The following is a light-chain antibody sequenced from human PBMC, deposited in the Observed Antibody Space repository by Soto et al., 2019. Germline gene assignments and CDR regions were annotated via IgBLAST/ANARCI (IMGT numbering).Light chain of an antibody. CDR1: QSVSSSY. Sequence: EIVLTQSPGTLSLSPGERATLSCRASQSVSSSYLAWYQQKPGQAPRLLIYGASSRDTGIPDRFSGSGSGTDFTLTISRLEPEDCAVYYCQQYGSSPETFGQGTRLAIK. V-gene: IGKV3-20*01. CDR2: GAS. CDR3: QQYGSSPET. J-gene: IGKJ5*01.